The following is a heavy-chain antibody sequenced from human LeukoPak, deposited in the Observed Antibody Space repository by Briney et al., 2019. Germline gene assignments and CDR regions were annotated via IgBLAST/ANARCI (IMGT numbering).Heavy chain of an antibody. V-gene: IGHV4-4*02. D-gene: IGHD2-15*01. J-gene: IGHJ4*02. Sequence: PSETLSLTCAVSGGSISSSNWWSWVRQPPGKGLEWIGEIYHSGSTNYNPSLKSRVTISVDKSKNQFSLKLSSVTAADTAVYYCARDWEDCSGGSCYPVIDYRGQGTLVTVSS. CDR3: ARDWEDCSGGSCYPVIDY. CDR2: IYHSGST. CDR1: GGSISSSNW.